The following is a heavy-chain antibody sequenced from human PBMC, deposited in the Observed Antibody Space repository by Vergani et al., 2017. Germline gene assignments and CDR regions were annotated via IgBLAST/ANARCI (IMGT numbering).Heavy chain of an antibody. CDR3: ARDLRGYSYGGMDV. CDR2: IIPIFGTA. V-gene: IGHV1-69*01. Sequence: QVQLVQSGAEVKKPGSSVKVSCKASGVTFSSYAISWVRQAPGQGLEWMGGIIPIFGTANYAQKFQGRVTITADESTSTAYMELSSLRSEDTAVYYCARDLRGYSYGGMDVWGKGTTVTVSA. J-gene: IGHJ6*04. D-gene: IGHD5-18*01. CDR1: GVTFSSYA.